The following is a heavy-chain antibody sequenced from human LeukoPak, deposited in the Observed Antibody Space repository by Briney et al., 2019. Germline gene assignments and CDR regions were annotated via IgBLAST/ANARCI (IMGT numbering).Heavy chain of an antibody. D-gene: IGHD3-10*01. CDR3: GSLYGLGSYFDC. CDR1: GGSFSGYY. Sequence: RSSETLSLTCAVYGGSFSGYYWNWIRQPPGKGLEWIGEINHSGSTNYNPSLKSRVSISVDTSKNQFSLKLSSVTAADTAVYYCGSLYGLGSYFDCWGQGTLVTVSS. V-gene: IGHV4-34*01. J-gene: IGHJ4*02. CDR2: INHSGST.